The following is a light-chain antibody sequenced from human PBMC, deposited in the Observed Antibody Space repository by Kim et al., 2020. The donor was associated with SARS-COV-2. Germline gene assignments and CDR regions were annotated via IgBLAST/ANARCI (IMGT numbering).Light chain of an antibody. Sequence: ASVGDRVTITCRTSQIINRYLNWYQQQAGKAPKLLIYAASSLQSGVPSRFSGSGSGTDFSLTISSLQPEDFATYYCQQSYSTPFTFGGGNKVDIK. J-gene: IGKJ4*01. CDR2: AAS. CDR1: QIINRY. CDR3: QQSYSTPFT. V-gene: IGKV1-39*01.